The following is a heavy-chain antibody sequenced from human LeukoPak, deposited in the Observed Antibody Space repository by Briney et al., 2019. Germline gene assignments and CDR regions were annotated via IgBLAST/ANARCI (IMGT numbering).Heavy chain of an antibody. J-gene: IGHJ4*02. D-gene: IGHD4-17*01. Sequence: PGGSLRLSCAASGFTFTRYWMSWVRQAPGKGLEWVANIKQDGSEKYYVDSVKGRFTISRDNAKNSLYLQMNSLRAEDTAVYYCARDAFGPTTVTTMYYFDYWGQGTLVTVSS. CDR2: IKQDGSEK. CDR3: ARDAFGPTTVTTMYYFDY. CDR1: GFTFTRYW. V-gene: IGHV3-7*01.